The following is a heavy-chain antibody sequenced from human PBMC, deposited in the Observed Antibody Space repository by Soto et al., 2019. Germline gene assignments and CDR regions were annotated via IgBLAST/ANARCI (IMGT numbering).Heavy chain of an antibody. D-gene: IGHD5-12*01. CDR3: ARGRRWLHPNFDY. Sequence: QVQLQQWGAGLLKPSETLSLTCAVYGGSFSGYYWSWIRQPPGKGLEWIGEINHSGITNYNPSLKSRVTISVDTSKNQFSLKLSSVTAADTAVYYCARGRRWLHPNFDYWGQGTLVTVSS. CDR1: GGSFSGYY. J-gene: IGHJ4*02. CDR2: INHSGIT. V-gene: IGHV4-34*01.